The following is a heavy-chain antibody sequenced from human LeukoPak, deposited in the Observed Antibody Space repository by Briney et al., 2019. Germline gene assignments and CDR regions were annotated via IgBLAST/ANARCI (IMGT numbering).Heavy chain of an antibody. V-gene: IGHV3-23*01. CDR1: GFIFSNYA. D-gene: IGHD2/OR15-2a*01. Sequence: GGSLRLSCAASGFIFSNYAMNWVRQGPGKGLEWVSSISNSGRGTYYADFVQGRFIISRDNSKSTVYLQMNSLRAEDTAIYFYAKDADFEYSTSPDHWGQGTLVTVSS. CDR3: AKDADFEYSTSPDH. CDR2: ISNSGRGT. J-gene: IGHJ4*02.